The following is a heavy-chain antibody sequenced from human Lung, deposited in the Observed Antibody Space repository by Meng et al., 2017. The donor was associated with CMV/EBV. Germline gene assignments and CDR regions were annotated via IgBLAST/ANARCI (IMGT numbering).Heavy chain of an antibody. J-gene: IGHJ4*02. CDR2: IYHSGST. Sequence: SXTXSLXCTVSGYSISSGYYWGWIRQPPGKGLEWIGSIYHSGSTYYNPSLKSRVTISVDTSKNQFSLKLSSVTAADTAVYYCARVSCSSTSCYDYWGQGXLVTVSS. V-gene: IGHV4-38-2*02. D-gene: IGHD2-2*01. CDR1: GYSISSGYY. CDR3: ARVSCSSTSCYDY.